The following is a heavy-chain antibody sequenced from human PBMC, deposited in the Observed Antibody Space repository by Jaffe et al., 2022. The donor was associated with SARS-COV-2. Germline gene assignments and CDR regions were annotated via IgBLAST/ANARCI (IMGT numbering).Heavy chain of an antibody. D-gene: IGHD4-17*01. Sequence: QVQLQESGPGLVKPSQTLSLTCTVSGGSISSGGYYWSWIRQHPGKGLEWIGYIYYSGSTYYNPSLKSRVTISVDTSKNQFSLKLSSVTAADTAVYYCARTQSVTTTYDAFDIWGQGTMVTVSS. CDR3: ARTQSVTTTYDAFDI. V-gene: IGHV4-31*03. CDR2: IYYSGST. J-gene: IGHJ3*02. CDR1: GGSISSGGYY.